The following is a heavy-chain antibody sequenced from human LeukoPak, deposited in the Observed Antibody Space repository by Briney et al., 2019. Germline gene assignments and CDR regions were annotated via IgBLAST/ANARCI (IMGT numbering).Heavy chain of an antibody. Sequence: SGTLSFTCAVSGVSISSNNWWTWVRQPPGKGLGWIGEIYHGGNTNYSPSLKTRVTISMDKCKNHLSLNRNYVTAADTAVYYCATRDQSRTDLVPPDYWGQGTLVTVSS. J-gene: IGHJ4*02. CDR3: ATRDQSRTDLVPPDY. CDR2: IYHGGNT. CDR1: GVSISSNNW. D-gene: IGHD5-24*01. V-gene: IGHV4-4*02.